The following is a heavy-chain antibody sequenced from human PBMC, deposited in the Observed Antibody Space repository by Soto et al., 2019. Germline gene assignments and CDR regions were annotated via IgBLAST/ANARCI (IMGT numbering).Heavy chain of an antibody. CDR2: IAPHSGRT. V-gene: IGHV1-18*04. D-gene: IGHD3-10*01. Sequence: QVQLVQSGPEVKKPGASVRVSCMTSGYAFTSYGVNWVRQVPGQGLEWMGWIAPHSGRTTYLPKFQGRVTITADPSTNTAYMELTSLSSDYTGIYFCARAATGSYHSAYWGQGTVVTVAA. CDR1: GYAFTSYG. CDR3: ARAATGSYHSAY. J-gene: IGHJ4*02.